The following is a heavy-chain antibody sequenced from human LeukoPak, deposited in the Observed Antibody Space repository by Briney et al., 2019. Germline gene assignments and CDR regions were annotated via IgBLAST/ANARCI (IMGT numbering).Heavy chain of an antibody. Sequence: ASVKVSCKASGYTFTSYGISWVRQAPGQGLEWMGWISAYNGNTSYAQKLQGRVTMTTDTSTSTAYMELRSLRSDDTAVYYCAREPSDILTGYPYFDYWGQGTLVTVSS. V-gene: IGHV1-18*01. D-gene: IGHD3-9*01. CDR2: ISAYNGNT. J-gene: IGHJ4*02. CDR1: GYTFTSYG. CDR3: AREPSDILTGYPYFDY.